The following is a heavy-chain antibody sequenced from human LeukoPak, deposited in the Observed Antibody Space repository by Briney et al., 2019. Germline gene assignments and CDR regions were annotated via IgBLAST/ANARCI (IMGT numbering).Heavy chain of an antibody. CDR3: ARVDYSNSRGDYYYYYMDV. V-gene: IGHV4-39*01. CDR2: IYYGGST. J-gene: IGHJ6*03. Sequence: SETLSLTCTVSGGSISSSSYYWGWIRQSPGKGLEWIGNIYYGGSTYYNPSLESRITISVDTSKNQFSLRLSSVTAADTAVYYCARVDYSNSRGDYYYYYMDVWGKGTTVIVSS. D-gene: IGHD4-11*01. CDR1: GGSISSSSYY.